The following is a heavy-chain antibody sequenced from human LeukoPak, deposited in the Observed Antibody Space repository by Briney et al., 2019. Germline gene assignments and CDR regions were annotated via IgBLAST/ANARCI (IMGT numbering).Heavy chain of an antibody. CDR1: GGSISSYC. Sequence: SETLSLTCTVSGGSISSYCWSWIRQPPGKGLEWIGYIYYSGSTNYNPSLKSRVTISVDTSKNQFSLKLSSVTAADTAVYYCAVGIVGNWFDPWGQGTLVAVSS. CDR2: IYYSGST. CDR3: AVGIVGNWFDP. V-gene: IGHV4-59*08. D-gene: IGHD3-22*01. J-gene: IGHJ5*02.